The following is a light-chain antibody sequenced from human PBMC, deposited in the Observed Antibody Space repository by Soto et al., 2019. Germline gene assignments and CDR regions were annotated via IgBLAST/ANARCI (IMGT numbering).Light chain of an antibody. Sequence: DIQMTQSPSTLSASVGDRVTITCRASQSISSWLAWYQQKPGKAPKLLIYKTSNLESGVPSRFSGSGSGTEFSLTISSLQPDDFATYYCKQYKSFSLTFGGGTRVEVK. CDR1: QSISSW. CDR3: KQYKSFSLT. CDR2: KTS. V-gene: IGKV1-5*03. J-gene: IGKJ4*01.